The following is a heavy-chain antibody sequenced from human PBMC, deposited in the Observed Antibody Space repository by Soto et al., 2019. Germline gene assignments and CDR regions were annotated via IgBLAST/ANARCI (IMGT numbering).Heavy chain of an antibody. D-gene: IGHD2-15*01. Sequence: PSETLSLTCTVSGGSISSSSYYWGWIRQPPGKGLEWIGSIYYSGSTYYNPSLKSRVTISVDTPKNQFSLKLSSVTAADTAVYYCARSPYCSGGSCKFDYWGQGTLVTVSS. CDR1: GGSISSSSYY. J-gene: IGHJ4*02. CDR2: IYYSGST. CDR3: ARSPYCSGGSCKFDY. V-gene: IGHV4-39*01.